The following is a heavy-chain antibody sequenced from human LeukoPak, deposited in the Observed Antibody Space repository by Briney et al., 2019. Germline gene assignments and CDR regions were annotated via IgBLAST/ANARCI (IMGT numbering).Heavy chain of an antibody. V-gene: IGHV3-33*06. Sequence: GRSLRLSCAASGFTFSSYGMHCVRQAPGKGLEWVAVIWYDGSNKYYADSVKGRFTISRDNSKNTLYLQMNSLRAEDTAVYYCAKDDSGYDSGITDYWGQGTLVTVSS. J-gene: IGHJ4*02. CDR3: AKDDSGYDSGITDY. CDR2: IWYDGSNK. CDR1: GFTFSSYG. D-gene: IGHD5-12*01.